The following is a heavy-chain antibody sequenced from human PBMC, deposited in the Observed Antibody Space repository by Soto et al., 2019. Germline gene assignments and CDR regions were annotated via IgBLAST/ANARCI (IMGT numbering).Heavy chain of an antibody. CDR3: ANRPAAFDY. D-gene: IGHD6-13*01. CDR1: GFTFSSYG. Sequence: GGSLRLSCAASGFTFSSYGMHWVRQAPGKGLEWVAVISYDGSNKYYADSVKGRFTISRDNSKNTLYLQMNSLRAEDTAVYYCANRPAAFDYWGQGTLVTVSS. J-gene: IGHJ4*02. V-gene: IGHV3-30*18. CDR2: ISYDGSNK.